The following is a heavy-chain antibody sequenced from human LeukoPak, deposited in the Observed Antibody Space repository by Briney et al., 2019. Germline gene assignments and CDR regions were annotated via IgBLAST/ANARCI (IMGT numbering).Heavy chain of an antibody. CDR1: GYTFTSYY. J-gene: IGHJ4*02. Sequence: GASVKVSRKASGYTFTSYYMHWVRQAPGQGLEWMGIIDPSGGSTRYPQKFQGRVTMTGDTSTSTVYMELSSLRFEDTAVYYCARGSTYCSSISCPMINCDYWGRGTLVTVSS. CDR3: ARGSTYCSSISCPMINCDY. V-gene: IGHV1-46*01. D-gene: IGHD2-2*01. CDR2: IDPSGGST.